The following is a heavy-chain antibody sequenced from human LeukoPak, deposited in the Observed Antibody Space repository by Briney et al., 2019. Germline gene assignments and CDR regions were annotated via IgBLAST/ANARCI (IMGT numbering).Heavy chain of an antibody. J-gene: IGHJ4*02. CDR1: GFAFDEHG. CDR2: INRSGGST. Sequence: GGSLRLSCTASGFAFDEHGMSWVRQVPGKGLEWVSGINRSGGSTGYADPLRGRFTISRDNAKNSLYLQMDSLRAEDTALHYCARAPITSPFYFDYWGQGTLVTVSS. V-gene: IGHV3-20*04. CDR3: ARAPITSPFYFDY. D-gene: IGHD2-2*01.